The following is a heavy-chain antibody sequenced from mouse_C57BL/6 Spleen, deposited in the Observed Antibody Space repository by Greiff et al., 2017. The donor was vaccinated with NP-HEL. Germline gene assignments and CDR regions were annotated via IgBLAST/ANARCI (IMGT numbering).Heavy chain of an antibody. D-gene: IGHD2-4*01. J-gene: IGHJ3*01. CDR1: GYTFTSYT. Sequence: VKLQESGAELARPGASVKMSCKASGYTFTSYTMHWVKQRPGQGLEWIGYINPSSGYTKYNQKFKDKATLTADKSSSTAYMQLSSLTSEDSAVYYCARDDYDRAWFAYWGQGTLVTVSA. CDR2: INPSSGYT. V-gene: IGHV1-4*01. CDR3: ARDDYDRAWFAY.